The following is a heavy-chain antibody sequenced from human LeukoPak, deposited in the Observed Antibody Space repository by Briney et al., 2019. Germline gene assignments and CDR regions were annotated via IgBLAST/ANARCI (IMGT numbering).Heavy chain of an antibody. CDR2: IYHRGTT. J-gene: IGHJ4*02. Sequence: PSETLSLTCAVSGYSITSGYYWGWIRQSPGKGLEWIGSIYHRGTTYYKPSLKSRVTISLDTSKNQFSLTLTSVTAADAAVYYCASPHSYGSGTFDYWGQGTLVTVSS. CDR1: GYSITSGYY. CDR3: ASPHSYGSGTFDY. D-gene: IGHD3-10*01. V-gene: IGHV4-38-2*01.